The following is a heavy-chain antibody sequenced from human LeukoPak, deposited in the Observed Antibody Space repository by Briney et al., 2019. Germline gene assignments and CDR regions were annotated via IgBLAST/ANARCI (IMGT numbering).Heavy chain of an antibody. CDR2: ISSSGSTI. V-gene: IGHV3-11*01. Sequence: GGSLRLSCAASGFTFSDYYMTWIRQAPGKGLEWVSYISSSGSTIYYADSVKGRFTTSRDNAKKSLYLQMNSLRAEDTAVYYCARYISSWSDFWGQGTLVTVSS. D-gene: IGHD6-13*01. CDR3: ARYISSWSDF. CDR1: GFTFSDYY. J-gene: IGHJ4*02.